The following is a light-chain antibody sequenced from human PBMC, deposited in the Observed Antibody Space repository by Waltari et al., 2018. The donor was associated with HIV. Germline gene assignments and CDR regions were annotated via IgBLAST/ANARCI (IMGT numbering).Light chain of an antibody. CDR1: RSNIGSNT. Sequence: QSVLTQPPSASGTPGQRVTIPCSGTRSNIGSNTVNWYQLLPGTAPKLLIYNDNARPSGVPGRFSGPRSGASASLAISGLQPEDEADYCCSSWDDRLNGQGVFGGGTKLTVL. CDR2: NDN. CDR3: SSWDDRLNGQGV. V-gene: IGLV1-44*01. J-gene: IGLJ3*02.